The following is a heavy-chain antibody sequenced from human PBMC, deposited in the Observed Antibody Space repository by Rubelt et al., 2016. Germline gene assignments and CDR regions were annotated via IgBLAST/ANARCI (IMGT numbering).Heavy chain of an antibody. V-gene: IGHV3-23*01. J-gene: IGHJ4*02. CDR3: GGSGDAWGPVV. Sequence: MTWVRQAPGKGLEWVSGISANGDRTYYADSVKGRFTVSRDNSTNTLYLQMNSLRSDDTAVYYCGGSGDAWGPVVWGQGTLVTVSS. D-gene: IGHD6-19*01. CDR2: ISANGDRT.